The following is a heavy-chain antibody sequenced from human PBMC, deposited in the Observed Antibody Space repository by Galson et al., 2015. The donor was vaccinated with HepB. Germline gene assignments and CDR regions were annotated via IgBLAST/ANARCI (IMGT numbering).Heavy chain of an antibody. CDR1: GFTFSSYA. V-gene: IGHV3-30*04. Sequence: SLRLSCAASGFTFSSYAMHWVRQAPGKGLEWVAVISYDGSNKYYADSVKGRFTISRDNSKNTLYLQMNSLRAEDTAVYYCARADSSGFMFDYWGQGTMVTVSS. J-gene: IGHJ3*01. CDR2: ISYDGSNK. D-gene: IGHD6-19*01. CDR3: ARADSSGFMFDY.